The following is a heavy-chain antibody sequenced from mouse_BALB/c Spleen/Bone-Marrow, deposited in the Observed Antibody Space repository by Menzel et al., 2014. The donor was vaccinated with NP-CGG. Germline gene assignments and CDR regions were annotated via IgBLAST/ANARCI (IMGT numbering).Heavy chain of an antibody. CDR2: ISSGGSYT. V-gene: IGHV5-6-4*01. CDR3: TRDPYYYGSSYAMDY. CDR1: GFTFSSYT. J-gene: IGHJ4*01. Sequence: DVKLVESGGGLVKPGGSLKLSCAASGFTFSSYTMSWVRQTPEKRREWVATISSGGSYTYYPDSVKGRFTISRDNAKNTLYLQMSSLKSEDTAMYYCTRDPYYYGSSYAMDYWGQGTSVTVSS. D-gene: IGHD1-1*01.